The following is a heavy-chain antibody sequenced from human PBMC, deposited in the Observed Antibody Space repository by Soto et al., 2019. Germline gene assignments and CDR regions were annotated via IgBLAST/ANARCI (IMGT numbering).Heavy chain of an antibody. CDR1: GGSIIHFY. V-gene: IGHV4-59*01. CDR2: IYDSGST. J-gene: IGHJ3*01. D-gene: IGHD3-9*01. CDR3: GASYYAILTGHFAFAF. Sequence: SETLCLTCTVSGGSIIHFYWSWIRQSPGKGLEWLGYIYDSGSTSYNPSLKSRVTMSMDTSKTQFSLNLSSVTAADTAVYFCGASYYAILTGHFAFAFWGYGTMVSVSS.